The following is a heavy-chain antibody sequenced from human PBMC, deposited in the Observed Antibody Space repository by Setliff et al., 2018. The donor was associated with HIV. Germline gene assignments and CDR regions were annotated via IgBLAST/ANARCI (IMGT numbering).Heavy chain of an antibody. CDR2: INSDGSST. Sequence: SCAASGFTFSGYWMHWVRQAPGKGLVWVSRINSDGSSTTYADSVKGRFTISRDNAKNSLYLQLNSLRAEDTAVYYCARDRYSGSSTDYWGQGILVTVSS. J-gene: IGHJ4*02. V-gene: IGHV3-74*01. D-gene: IGHD1-26*01. CDR1: GFTFSGYW. CDR3: ARDRYSGSSTDY.